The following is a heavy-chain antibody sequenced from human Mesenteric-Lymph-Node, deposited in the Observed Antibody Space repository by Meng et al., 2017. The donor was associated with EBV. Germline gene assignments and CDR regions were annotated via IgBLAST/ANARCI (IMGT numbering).Heavy chain of an antibody. D-gene: IGHD3-22*01. V-gene: IGHV4-4*02. CDR2: IFPTGGT. J-gene: IGHJ4*02. CDR3: AREGEVGYYESSGYYY. CDR1: GGSISSSNW. Sequence: QVRLQESGPGLVKPSGTLSLTCAGSGGSISSSNWWTWVRQPPGKGLEWIGEIFPTGGTNYNPSLKSRLTISVDKSKNQFSLKLSSVTAADTAVYYCAREGEVGYYESSGYYYWGQGTLVTVSS.